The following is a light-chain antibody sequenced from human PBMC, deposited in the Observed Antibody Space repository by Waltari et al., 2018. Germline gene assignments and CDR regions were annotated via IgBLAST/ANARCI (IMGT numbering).Light chain of an antibody. CDR1: DGHSNYA. V-gene: IGLV4-69*01. Sequence: QPLLTQSPSASASLGASVTLTCTLSDGHSNYAIAWHQQQPGKGPRYLMKVNNDGSHNKGDGIPVRFSGSSSGTERYLTISSLQSDDEADYFCQTWDTGIVLFGGGTRLTVL. CDR3: QTWDTGIVL. CDR2: VNNDGSH. J-gene: IGLJ2*01.